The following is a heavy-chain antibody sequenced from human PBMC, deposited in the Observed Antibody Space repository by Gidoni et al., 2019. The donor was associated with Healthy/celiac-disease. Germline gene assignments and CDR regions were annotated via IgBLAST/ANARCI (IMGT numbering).Heavy chain of an antibody. V-gene: IGHV4-4*02. J-gene: IGHJ6*02. CDR1: GGSISSSHW. CDR3: AREGGYCSSTSCYGMDV. D-gene: IGHD2-2*01. Sequence: QVQLQESGPGLVKPSGTLSLTCAVSGGSISSSHWWSWVRQPPGKGLEWIGEIYHSGSTNYNPSLKSRVTISVDKSKNQFSLKLSSVTAADTAVYYCAREGGYCSSTSCYGMDVWGQGTTVTVSS. CDR2: IYHSGST.